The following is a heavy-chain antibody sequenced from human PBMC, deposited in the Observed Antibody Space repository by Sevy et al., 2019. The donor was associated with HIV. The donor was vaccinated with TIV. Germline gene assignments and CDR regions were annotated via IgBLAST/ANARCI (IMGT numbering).Heavy chain of an antibody. CDR2: ISSSSTYI. Sequence: GGSLRLSCTASGFTIRTYNMNWVRQAPGKGLEWVSSISSSSTYIYYADSVKGRFTISRDNAKNSLYLQMSSLRAEDTAVYYCARDLVIPATTDYFYYGMDVWGQGTTVTISS. D-gene: IGHD2-15*01. CDR3: ARDLVIPATTDYFYYGMDV. J-gene: IGHJ6*02. CDR1: GFTIRTYN. V-gene: IGHV3-21*01.